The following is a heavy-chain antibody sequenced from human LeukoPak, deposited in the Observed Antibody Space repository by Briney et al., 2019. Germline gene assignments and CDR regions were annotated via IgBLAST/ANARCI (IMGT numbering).Heavy chain of an antibody. V-gene: IGHV3-33*08. D-gene: IGHD2-2*01. CDR3: ARDVQYQLPAYASDY. CDR2: IWYDGSNK. J-gene: IGHJ4*02. CDR1: GFTLSTYG. Sequence: PGGSLRLSCAASGFTLSTYGMHWVRQAPGKGLEWVAVIWYDGSNKYYADSVKGRFTISRDNSKNTLYLQMNSLRAEDTAVYYCARDVQYQLPAYASDYWGQGTLVTVSS.